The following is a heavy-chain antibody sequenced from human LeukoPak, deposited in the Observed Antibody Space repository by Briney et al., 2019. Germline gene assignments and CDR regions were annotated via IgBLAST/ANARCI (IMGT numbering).Heavy chain of an antibody. CDR3: ARVGCSSTSCYTTDINWFDP. CDR2: IYHSGST. CDR1: GGSISSGGYY. V-gene: IGHV4-30-2*01. Sequence: KSSETLSLTCNVSGGSISSGGYYWSWIRQPPGKGLEWIGYIYHSGSTYYNPSLKSRVTISVDRSNNQFSLKLSSVTAADTAVYYCARVGCSSTSCYTTDINWFDPWGQGTLVTVSS. J-gene: IGHJ5*02. D-gene: IGHD2-2*02.